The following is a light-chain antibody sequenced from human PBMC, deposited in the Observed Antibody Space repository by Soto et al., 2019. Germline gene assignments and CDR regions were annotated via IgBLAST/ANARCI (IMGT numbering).Light chain of an antibody. J-gene: IGKJ4*01. CDR2: DAS. CDR3: HQYNFWPPLT. Sequence: EIVMTQSPATLSVSPGERATLSCRASQSVNSNLAWYRQKPGQAPRLLISDASTRATGVPARFSGSGSGTEFPLTISSLQSEDSGIYYCHQYNFWPPLTFGGGTKVEIK. V-gene: IGKV3-15*01. CDR1: QSVNSN.